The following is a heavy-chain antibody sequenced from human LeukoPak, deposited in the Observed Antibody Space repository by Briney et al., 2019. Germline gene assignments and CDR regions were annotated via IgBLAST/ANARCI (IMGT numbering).Heavy chain of an antibody. J-gene: IGHJ4*02. CDR3: AIAASGTLADY. CDR1: GFTFSSYS. D-gene: IGHD6-13*01. Sequence: GGSLRLSCSASGFTFSSYSMICVRQAPGKGLEYVSAISSHGGSTYYADSVKGRFTISRDNSKNTLYLQMSSLRVEDTAVYYCAIAASGTLADYWGQGTLVTVSS. V-gene: IGHV3-64D*09. CDR2: ISSHGGST.